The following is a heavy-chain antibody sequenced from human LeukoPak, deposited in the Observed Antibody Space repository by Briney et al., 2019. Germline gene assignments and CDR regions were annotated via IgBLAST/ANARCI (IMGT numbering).Heavy chain of an antibody. D-gene: IGHD6-13*01. Sequence: GSLRLSCAASGFTFSSYGMHWVRQAPGKGLEWVAFMRYDGSNKYYADSVKGRFTISRDNSKNTLYLQMNSLRAEDTAVYYCAKNKPSAAGHYYYYMDVWGKGTTVTISS. CDR2: MRYDGSNK. V-gene: IGHV3-30*02. CDR1: GFTFSSYG. J-gene: IGHJ6*03. CDR3: AKNKPSAAGHYYYYMDV.